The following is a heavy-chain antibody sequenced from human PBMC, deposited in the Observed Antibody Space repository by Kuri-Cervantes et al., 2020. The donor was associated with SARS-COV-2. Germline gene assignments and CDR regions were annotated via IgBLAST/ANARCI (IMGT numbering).Heavy chain of an antibody. CDR2: ISSSSSYT. J-gene: IGHJ4*02. CDR1: GFTFSDYY. Sequence: GGSLRLSCAASGFTFSDYYMSWIRQAPGKGLEWVSYISSSSSYTNYADSVKGRFTISRDNAKNSLYLQMNSLRAEDTAVYYCARDNIVVVPAADKSDFDYWGQGTLVTCYS. V-gene: IGHV3-11*06. D-gene: IGHD2-2*01. CDR3: ARDNIVVVPAADKSDFDY.